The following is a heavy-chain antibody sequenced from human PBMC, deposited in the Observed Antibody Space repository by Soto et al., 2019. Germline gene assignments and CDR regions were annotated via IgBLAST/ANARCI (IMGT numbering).Heavy chain of an antibody. J-gene: IGHJ6*01. D-gene: IGHD3-10*01. CDR2: TNAGNGNT. Sequence: ASVNVSCKASGYTFTSYAMHWVRQAPGQRLEWMGWTNAGNGNTKYSQKFQGRVTITRDTSASTAYMELSSLRSEDTAVYYCARAITMVRGVVTIYYYGMDLLGPGTKVTV. V-gene: IGHV1-3*01. CDR3: ARAITMVRGVVTIYYYGMDL. CDR1: GYTFTSYA.